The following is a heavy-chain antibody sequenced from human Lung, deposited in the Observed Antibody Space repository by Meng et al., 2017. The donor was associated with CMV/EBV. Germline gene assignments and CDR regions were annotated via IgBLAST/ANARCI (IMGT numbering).Heavy chain of an antibody. D-gene: IGHD1-26*01. J-gene: IGHJ4*02. Sequence: VSCKASGGPLRSSALSWVRQAPGHGLEWMGDIIPILGIVNYAQKFRGRVTITADRATGTAYMELSSLRSEDTAVYYCARTLGSYYDYWGQGTLVTVSS. V-gene: IGHV1-69*10. CDR3: ARTLGSYYDY. CDR2: IIPILGIV. CDR1: GGPLRSSA.